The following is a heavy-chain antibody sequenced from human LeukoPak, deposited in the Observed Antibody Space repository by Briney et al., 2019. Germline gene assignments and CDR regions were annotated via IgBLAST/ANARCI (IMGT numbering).Heavy chain of an antibody. CDR1: GYTFTSYG. V-gene: IGHV1-18*01. J-gene: IGHJ5*02. CDR2: ISAYNGNT. CDR3: ARDGGIFHPNWFDP. Sequence: ASVKVSCKASGYTFTSYGISWVRQAPGQGLEWMGWISAYNGNTNYAQKLQGRVTMTTDTSTGTAYMELRSLRSDDTAVYYCARDGGIFHPNWFDPWGQGTLVTVSS. D-gene: IGHD2/OR15-2a*01.